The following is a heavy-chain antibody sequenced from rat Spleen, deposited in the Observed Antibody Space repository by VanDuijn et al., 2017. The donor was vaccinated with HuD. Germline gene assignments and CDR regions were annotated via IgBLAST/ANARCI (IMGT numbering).Heavy chain of an antibody. CDR1: GFTFSIYD. CDR2: ITYDGSGT. V-gene: IGHV5-7*01. Sequence: EVQLVESGGGSVQPGRSMKLSCAASGFTFSIYDMAWVRQAPTKGLEWVAAITYDGSGTYYRDSVKGRFTISRDSSKSTLYLQMDSLRSEDTATYYCARPDYGYPFAYWGQGTLVTVSS. CDR3: ARPDYGYPFAY. D-gene: IGHD1-7*01. J-gene: IGHJ3*01.